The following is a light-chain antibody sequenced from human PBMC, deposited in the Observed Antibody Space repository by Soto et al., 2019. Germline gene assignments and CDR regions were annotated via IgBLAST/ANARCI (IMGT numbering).Light chain of an antibody. V-gene: IGLV2-14*01. CDR2: DVS. CDR3: SSFTCSGTRV. J-gene: IGLJ2*01. Sequence: QSALTQPASVSGSPGQSITISCTGSSSDVGGYKYVSWHQQHPGKAPKVLIYDVSDRPSGVSNRFSGSKSGNTASLTISGLQAEDEADYYCSSFTCSGTRVFGGGTKLTVL. CDR1: SSDVGGYKY.